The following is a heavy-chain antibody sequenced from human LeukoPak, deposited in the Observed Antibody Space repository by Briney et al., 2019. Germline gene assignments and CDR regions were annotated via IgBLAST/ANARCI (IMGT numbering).Heavy chain of an antibody. Sequence: ASVKVSCKASGYTFTSYAMHWVRQAPGQRLEWMGWINAGNGNTKYSQKFQGRVTITRDTSASTAYMELSSLRSEDTAVYYCARGPDILTLLFVWIDPWGQGTLVTVSS. V-gene: IGHV1-3*01. CDR2: INAGNGNT. CDR3: ARGPDILTLLFVWIDP. J-gene: IGHJ5*02. D-gene: IGHD3-10*01. CDR1: GYTFTSYA.